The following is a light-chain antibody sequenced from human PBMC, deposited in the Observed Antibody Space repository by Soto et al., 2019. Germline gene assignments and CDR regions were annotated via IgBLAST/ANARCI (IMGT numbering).Light chain of an antibody. CDR3: QVRDVWPS. CDR1: QSVSTS. V-gene: IGKV3-11*01. Sequence: IVLTQSPVTLALSTEERAVLSCRASQSVSTSLAWYQHKPGQAPRLFIYDASKRAPGVPARFSGSGSGTDLTLTFSSLEPEDFAVYYCQVRDVWPSFGQGTKV. CDR2: DAS. J-gene: IGKJ1*01.